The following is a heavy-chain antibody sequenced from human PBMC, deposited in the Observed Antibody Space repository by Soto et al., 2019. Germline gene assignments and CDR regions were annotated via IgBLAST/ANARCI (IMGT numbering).Heavy chain of an antibody. CDR2: IYPGDSDT. CDR1: GYSFTSYW. D-gene: IGHD3-9*01. J-gene: IGHJ3*02. Sequence: GESLKISCKGSGYSFTSYWIGWVRQMPGKGLEWMGIIYPGDSDTRYSPSFQGQVTISADKSISTAYLQWSSLKASDTAMYYCASQFYYYIDYNGAFDIWGQGKMVTVSS. V-gene: IGHV5-51*01. CDR3: ASQFYYYIDYNGAFDI.